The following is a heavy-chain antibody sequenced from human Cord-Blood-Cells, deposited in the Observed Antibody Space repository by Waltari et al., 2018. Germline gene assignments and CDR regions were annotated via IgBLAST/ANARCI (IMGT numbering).Heavy chain of an antibody. Sequence: QVQLVESVGGVVQPGRSLRLSSAPSGSPLTSHAMHWVRPAPGKGLEWVAVISYDGSNKNYADSVKGRFTISRDNSKNTLYLQMNSLRAEDTAVYYCARDLELRFLEWLLYYWGQGTLVTVSS. CDR1: GSPLTSHA. CDR3: ARDLELRFLEWLLYY. J-gene: IGHJ4*02. CDR2: ISYDGSNK. V-gene: IGHV3-30-3*01. D-gene: IGHD3-3*01.